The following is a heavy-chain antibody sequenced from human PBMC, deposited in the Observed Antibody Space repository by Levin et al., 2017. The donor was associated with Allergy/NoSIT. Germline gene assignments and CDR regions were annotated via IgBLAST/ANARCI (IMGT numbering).Heavy chain of an antibody. D-gene: IGHD3-10*01. J-gene: IGHJ4*02. CDR2: MNPNRGST. CDR1: GYTFSDYD. Sequence: WASVKVSCKTSGYTFSDYDINWVRQASGQGLEWMGWMNPNRGSTRSAQKFQGRVTMTRNTSISTAYMELSSLRSDDTAVYYCARGRTFGSDYWGQGTLVTVSS. CDR3: ARGRTFGSDY. V-gene: IGHV1-8*01.